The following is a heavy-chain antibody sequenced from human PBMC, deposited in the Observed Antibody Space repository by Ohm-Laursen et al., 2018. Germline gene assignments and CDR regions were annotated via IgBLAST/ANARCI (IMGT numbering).Heavy chain of an antibody. V-gene: IGHV4-34*01. CDR1: GGSFSGYY. Sequence: SETLSLTCTVYGGSFSGYYWSWIRQPPGKGLEWIGEINHSGSTNYNPSLKSRVTISVDTSKNQFSLKLSPVTAADTAVYYCARGVPKLRVDYYFDYWGQGTLVTVSS. D-gene: IGHD4-17*01. J-gene: IGHJ4*02. CDR3: ARGVPKLRVDYYFDY. CDR2: INHSGST.